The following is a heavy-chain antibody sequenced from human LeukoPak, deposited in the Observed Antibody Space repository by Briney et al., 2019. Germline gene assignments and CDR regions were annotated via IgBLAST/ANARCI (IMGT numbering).Heavy chain of an antibody. Sequence: ASVKVSCKASGYTFTSYGISWVRQAHGQGLEWMGWISAYNGNTNYAQKLQGRVTMTTGTSTSTAYMELRSLRSDDTAVYYCARGTNSDSPNVFDYWGKGTLVTVSS. V-gene: IGHV1-18*01. D-gene: IGHD2-8*01. CDR1: GYTFTSYG. CDR2: ISAYNGNT. J-gene: IGHJ4*02. CDR3: ARGTNSDSPNVFDY.